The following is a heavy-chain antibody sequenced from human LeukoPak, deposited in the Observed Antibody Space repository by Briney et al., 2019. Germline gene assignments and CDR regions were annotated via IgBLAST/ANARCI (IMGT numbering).Heavy chain of an antibody. J-gene: IGHJ3*02. CDR1: GGSISSGGYY. Sequence: TPSETLSLTCTVSGGSISSGGYYWSWIRQHPGKGLEWIGYIYYSGSTYYNPSLKSRVTISVDTSKNQFSLKLSSVTAADTAVYYCARGAVVVIPRGAYDIWGQGTMVTVSS. CDR2: IYYSGST. D-gene: IGHD3-22*01. CDR3: ARGAVVVIPRGAYDI. V-gene: IGHV4-31*03.